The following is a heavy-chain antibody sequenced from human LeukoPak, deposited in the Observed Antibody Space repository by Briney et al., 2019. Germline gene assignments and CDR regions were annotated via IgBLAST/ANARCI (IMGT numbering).Heavy chain of an antibody. D-gene: IGHD3-22*01. CDR1: GFTFSSYG. Sequence: GGSLRLSCAASGFTFSSYGMHWVRQAPGKGLEWVAFIRYDESSKYYADSVKGRFTISRDNSKNTLYLQMNSLRAEDTAVYYCAKPAHSSGYYYGVDYWGQGTLVTVSS. CDR2: IRYDESSK. CDR3: AKPAHSSGYYYGVDY. V-gene: IGHV3-30*02. J-gene: IGHJ4*02.